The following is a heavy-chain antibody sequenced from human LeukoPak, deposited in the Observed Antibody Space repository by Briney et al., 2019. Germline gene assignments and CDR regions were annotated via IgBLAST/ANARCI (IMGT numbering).Heavy chain of an antibody. V-gene: IGHV4-4*09. CDR3: ARLAAAGRLDY. J-gene: IGHJ4*02. CDR2: IYTSGST. CDR1: GGSISSYY. D-gene: IGHD6-13*01. Sequence: SETLSLTCTVSGGSISSYYWSWIRQPPGKGLEWIGYIYTSGSTNYNPYLKSRVTISVDTSKNQFSLKLSSVTAADTAVYYCARLAAAGRLDYWGQGTLVTVSS.